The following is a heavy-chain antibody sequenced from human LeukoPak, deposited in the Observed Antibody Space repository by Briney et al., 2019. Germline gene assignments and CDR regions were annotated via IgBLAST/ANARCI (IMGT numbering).Heavy chain of an antibody. Sequence: GGSLRLSCAAPGLTFTNYWMHWVRQAPGKGLESVAYIHPDGTEKYYMESLRGRFAISRDNTKNSLYLQMSNLRDEDTAVYYCTSRYDFWSGYFQGYYFDFWGQGSLVTVSS. V-gene: IGHV3-7*01. D-gene: IGHD3-3*01. CDR2: IHPDGTEK. J-gene: IGHJ4*02. CDR1: GLTFTNYW. CDR3: TSRYDFWSGYFQGYYFDF.